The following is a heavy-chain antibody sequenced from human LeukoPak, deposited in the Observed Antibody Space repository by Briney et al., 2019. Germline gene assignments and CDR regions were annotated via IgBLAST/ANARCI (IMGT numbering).Heavy chain of an antibody. CDR3: ARGVGYCSRTSCSTPDS. V-gene: IGHV3-30-3*01. CDR2: TSYDGSNK. Sequence: PGGSLRLSSAASGFTFSSFTMHWVRQPPGKGLEWVADTSYDGSNKYYADSVKGRFTISRDNSKNTLFLQMNSLTAEDSAVYYCARGVGYCSRTSCSTPDSWGQGTLVTVSS. CDR1: GFTFSSFT. D-gene: IGHD2-2*01. J-gene: IGHJ4*02.